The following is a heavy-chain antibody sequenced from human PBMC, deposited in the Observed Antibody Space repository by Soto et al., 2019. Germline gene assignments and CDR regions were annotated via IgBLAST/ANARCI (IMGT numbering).Heavy chain of an antibody. V-gene: IGHV3-74*01. CDR3: VRTSLVVAAATREDY. Sequence: EVQLVESGGGLVQPGESLRLSCAASGFTFSSYWMHWVRQAPGKGLVWVSRINSDGSSTSYAGSVKGRLTISRDNAENALYLQMNSLRAEDTAVYYCVRTSLVVAAATREDYWGQGTLVTVSS. CDR1: GFTFSSYW. J-gene: IGHJ4*02. CDR2: INSDGSST. D-gene: IGHD2-15*01.